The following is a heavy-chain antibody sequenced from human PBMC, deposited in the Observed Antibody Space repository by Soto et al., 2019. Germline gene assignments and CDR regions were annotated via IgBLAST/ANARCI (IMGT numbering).Heavy chain of an antibody. V-gene: IGHV3-23*01. CDR1: GFTFSSYA. J-gene: IGHJ5*02. D-gene: IGHD3-10*01. Sequence: GGSLRLSCAASGFTFSSYAMSWVRQAPGKGLEWVSAISGSGGSTYYADSVKGRFTISRDNSKNTLYLQMNSLRAEDTAVYYCARTPTMVRGVISSWGQGTLVTVSS. CDR3: ARTPTMVRGVISS. CDR2: ISGSGGST.